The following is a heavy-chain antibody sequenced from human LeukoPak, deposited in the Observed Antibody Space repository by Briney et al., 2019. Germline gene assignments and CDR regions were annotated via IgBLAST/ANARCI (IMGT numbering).Heavy chain of an antibody. CDR3: ARGAFDL. Sequence: SETLSLTCTVSGGSISSSSYYWGWIRQPPGKGLEWIGRIYTSGSTNYNPSLKSRVTISMDTSKNQFSLNLTSVTAADTAVYYCARGAFDLWGRGTLVTVSS. V-gene: IGHV4-39*07. J-gene: IGHJ2*01. CDR1: GGSISSSSYY. CDR2: IYTSGST.